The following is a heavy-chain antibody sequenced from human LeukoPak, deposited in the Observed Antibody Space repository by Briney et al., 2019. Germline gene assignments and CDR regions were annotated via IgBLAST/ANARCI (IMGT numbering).Heavy chain of an antibody. D-gene: IGHD5-24*01. CDR3: ARGGEMAPIDY. V-gene: IGHV3-21*01. CDR1: GFTLDDYG. CDR2: ISSSSSYI. J-gene: IGHJ4*02. Sequence: GGSLRLSCAASGFTLDDYGMNWVRQAPGKGLEWVSSISSSSSYIYYADSVKGRFTISRDNAKNSLYLQMNSLRAEDTAVYYCARGGEMAPIDYWGQGTLVTVSS.